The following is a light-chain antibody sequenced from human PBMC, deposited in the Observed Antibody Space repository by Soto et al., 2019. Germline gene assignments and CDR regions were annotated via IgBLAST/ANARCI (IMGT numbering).Light chain of an antibody. J-gene: IGKJ4*01. CDR1: PGISNY. CDR2: ASS. Sequence: DVQMTQAPSSLSASVGDRVTITCRASPGISNYLAWYQQKPGKVPKLLIYASSILQSGVPSRFSGSGSGTDFTLTISSLQHEDVATYYCQKYNSAPRTFGGGNKVEIK. CDR3: QKYNSAPRT. V-gene: IGKV1-27*01.